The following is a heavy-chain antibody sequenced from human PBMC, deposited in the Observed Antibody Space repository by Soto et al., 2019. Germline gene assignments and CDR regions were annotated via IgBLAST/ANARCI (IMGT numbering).Heavy chain of an antibody. CDR3: ARGPRYGSSWPVDY. Sequence: QVQLVQSGAEVKKPGSSVKVSCKASGGTFSSYTISWVRQAPGQGLEWMGRIIPILGIANYAQKFQGRVTIRADKSTSTAYMELSSLRSEDTAVYYCARGPRYGSSWPVDYWGQGTLVTVSS. J-gene: IGHJ4*02. D-gene: IGHD6-13*01. CDR2: IIPILGIA. CDR1: GGTFSSYT. V-gene: IGHV1-69*02.